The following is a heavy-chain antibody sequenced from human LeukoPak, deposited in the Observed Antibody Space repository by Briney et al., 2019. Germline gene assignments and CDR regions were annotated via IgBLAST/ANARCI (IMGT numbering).Heavy chain of an antibody. J-gene: IGHJ6*03. V-gene: IGHV4-34*01. Sequence: SETLSLTCAVYGGSFSGYYWSWIRQPPGKGLEWIGEINHSGSTNYNPPLKSRVTISVDTSKNQFSLKLSSVTAADTAVYYCARQILWFGPMDVWGKGTTVTISS. CDR2: INHSGST. CDR1: GGSFSGYY. D-gene: IGHD3-10*01. CDR3: ARQILWFGPMDV.